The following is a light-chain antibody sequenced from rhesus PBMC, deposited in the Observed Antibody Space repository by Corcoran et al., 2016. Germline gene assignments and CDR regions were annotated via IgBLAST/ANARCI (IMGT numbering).Light chain of an antibody. Sequence: DIQMTQSPSSLSASVGDTVTITCRASQSISSWLDWYQQKPGKAPKLLVYKASSLQSGVPSRFRGSGSGPDCTLTISSLQPEDFATYYCLQYITSPFTFGPGTKLDIK. CDR2: KAS. CDR1: QSISSW. V-gene: IGKV1-22*01. J-gene: IGKJ3*01. CDR3: LQYITSPFT.